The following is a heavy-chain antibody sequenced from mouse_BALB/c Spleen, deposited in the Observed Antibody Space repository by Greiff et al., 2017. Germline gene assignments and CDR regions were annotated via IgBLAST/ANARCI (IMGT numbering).Heavy chain of an antibody. CDR1: GFTFSSYG. CDR2: INSNGGST. V-gene: IGHV5-6-3*01. D-gene: IGHD1-2*01. Sequence: EVQLVESGGGLVQPGGSLKLSCAASGFTFSSYGMSWVRQTPDKRLELVATINSNGGSTYYPDSVKGRFTISRDNAKNTLYLEMSSLRSEDTAMYYCARTTAPYYFDYWGQGTTLTVSS. J-gene: IGHJ2*01. CDR3: ARTTAPYYFDY.